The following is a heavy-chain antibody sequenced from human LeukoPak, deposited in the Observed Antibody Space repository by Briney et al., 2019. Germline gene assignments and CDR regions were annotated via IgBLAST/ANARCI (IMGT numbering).Heavy chain of an antibody. CDR2: IKYDGSKI. CDR3: AREGDYMWSFLI. Sequence: GGSLRLSCAASGFTFSRHWMSWVRLAPGKGLEWVANIKYDGSKIYCVDSVKGRFTISRDNAKNSMYLQMNSLRAEDTALYYCAREGDYMWSFLIRGQGTMVTVSS. V-gene: IGHV3-7*01. D-gene: IGHD1-26*01. J-gene: IGHJ3*02. CDR1: GFTFSRHW.